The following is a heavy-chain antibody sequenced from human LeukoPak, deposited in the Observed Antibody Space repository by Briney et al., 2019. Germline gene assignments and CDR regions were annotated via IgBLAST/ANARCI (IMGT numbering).Heavy chain of an antibody. CDR1: GFTFSSYS. J-gene: IGHJ1*01. CDR2: ISSSSSYI. V-gene: IGHV3-21*01. Sequence: GGSLRLSCAASGFTFSSYSMNWVCQAPGKGLEWVSSISSSSSYIYYADSVKGRFTISRDNAKNSLYLQMNSLRAEDTAVYYCARDWPTIAAAGTIPEYFQHWGQGTLVTVSS. D-gene: IGHD6-13*01. CDR3: ARDWPTIAAAGTIPEYFQH.